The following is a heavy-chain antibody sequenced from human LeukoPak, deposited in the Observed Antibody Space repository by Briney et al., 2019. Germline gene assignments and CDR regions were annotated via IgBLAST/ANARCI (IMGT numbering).Heavy chain of an antibody. V-gene: IGHV4-59*01. J-gene: IGHJ5*02. CDR2: IYYSGST. Sequence: PSETLSLTCTVSSGSISSYYWSWLRQPPGKGLEWFGDIYYSGSTKYNPSHKSRVTISVDTSTNHFSLKLSSVTAADTAVYYCARYRGKTTVSSLDWFDPWGQGTLVTVSS. CDR1: SGSISSYY. D-gene: IGHD4-11*01. CDR3: ARYRGKTTVSSLDWFDP.